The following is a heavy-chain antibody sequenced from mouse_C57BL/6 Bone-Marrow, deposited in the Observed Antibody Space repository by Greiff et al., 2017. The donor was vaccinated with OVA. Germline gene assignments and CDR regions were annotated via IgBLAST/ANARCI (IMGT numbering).Heavy chain of an antibody. Sequence: VQLQQSGPELVRPGVSVKISCKGSGYTFTDYAMHWVKQSHAKSLEWIGVISTYYGDASYNEKFKDKAKMTVDKSSSTAYMELARLTSEDSAVYYCARFYYDYEDWFAYWGQGTLVTVSA. CDR3: ARFYYDYEDWFAY. CDR2: ISTYYGDA. V-gene: IGHV1-67*01. J-gene: IGHJ3*01. D-gene: IGHD2-4*01. CDR1: GYTFTDYA.